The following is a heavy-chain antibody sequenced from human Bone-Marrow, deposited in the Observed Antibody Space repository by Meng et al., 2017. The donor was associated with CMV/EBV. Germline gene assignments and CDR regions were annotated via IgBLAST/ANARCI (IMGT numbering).Heavy chain of an antibody. D-gene: IGHD6-13*01. CDR3: ARGAKQQPYSYYYYGMDV. J-gene: IGHJ6*02. CDR2: IHYSGST. CDR1: GGSISIYTYY. Sequence: SETLSLTCTVSGGSISIYTYYWSWIRQPPGKGLEWIGLEWIGSIHYSGSTYYNPSLESRVTVSVDTSKNQFSLKLSSVTAADTAVYYCARGAKQQPYSYYYYGMDVWGQGTTVTVSS. V-gene: IGHV4-39*07.